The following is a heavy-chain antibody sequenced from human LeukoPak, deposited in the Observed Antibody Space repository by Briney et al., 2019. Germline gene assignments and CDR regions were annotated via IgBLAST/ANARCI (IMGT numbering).Heavy chain of an antibody. V-gene: IGHV3-53*01. CDR2: IYSGGTT. CDR3: ARRAGGYSHPYDY. J-gene: IGHJ4*02. Sequence: GGPLSLSCAVSGFPFTGNYMSWVRQAQGKGLKWVSLIYSGGTTYYADSVKGRFTISRDNSKNTLYLQMNRLRAEDTAVYYCARRAGGYSHPYDYWGQGILVTVSS. CDR1: GFPFTGNY. D-gene: IGHD4-23*01.